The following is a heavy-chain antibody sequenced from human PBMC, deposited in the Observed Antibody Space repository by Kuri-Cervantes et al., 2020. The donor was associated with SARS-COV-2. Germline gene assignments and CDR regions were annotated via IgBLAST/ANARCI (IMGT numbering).Heavy chain of an antibody. Sequence: ASVKVSCKVSGYTLSELSIHWVRQPPGQGLEWMGGYHPDDGETFYAQKFQGRVTMTEDTSTDTAYMELSSLRSEDTAVYYCARGRDDYGLGWGQGTLVTVSS. CDR3: ARGRDDYGLG. J-gene: IGHJ4*02. CDR1: GYTLSELS. CDR2: YHPDDGET. D-gene: IGHD4-17*01. V-gene: IGHV1-24*01.